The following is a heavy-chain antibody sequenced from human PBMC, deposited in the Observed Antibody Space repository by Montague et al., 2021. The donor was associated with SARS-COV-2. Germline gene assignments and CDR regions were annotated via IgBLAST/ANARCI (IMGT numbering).Heavy chain of an antibody. V-gene: IGHV5-51*01. J-gene: IGHJ5*01. Sequence: QSGAEVKAPGESLTISCENSGYTFPTYWIGWVRQMPGKGLQWVGXXYPRDSDTRYSPSFAGQVTISADTSMNTAYLHWSSLKASDSGMYYCATTRGSNFGYAPWGKGTPVTVSS. CDR1: GYTFPTYW. CDR2: XYPRDSDT. CDR3: ATTRGSNFGYAP. D-gene: IGHD5-18*01.